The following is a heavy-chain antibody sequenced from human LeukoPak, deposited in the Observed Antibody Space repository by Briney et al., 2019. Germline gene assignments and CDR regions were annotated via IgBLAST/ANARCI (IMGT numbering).Heavy chain of an antibody. Sequence: ASVKVSCKASGYTFTSYDINWVRQATGQGLEWMGWMNPNSGNTGYAQKFQGRVTMTRNTSISTAYMELSSLRSEDTAVYYCARNGLYCSGGSRYQRDWFDPWGQGTLVTVSS. V-gene: IGHV1-8*01. CDR3: ARNGLYCSGGSRYQRDWFDP. J-gene: IGHJ5*02. CDR1: GYTFTSYD. CDR2: MNPNSGNT. D-gene: IGHD2-15*01.